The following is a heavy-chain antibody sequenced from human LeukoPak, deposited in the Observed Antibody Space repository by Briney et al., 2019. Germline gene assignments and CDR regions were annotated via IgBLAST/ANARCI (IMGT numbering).Heavy chain of an antibody. D-gene: IGHD3-3*02. V-gene: IGHV1-46*01. CDR2: INPSGGST. CDR1: GYTFTSYY. J-gene: IGHJ4*02. Sequence: ASVKVSCKASGYTFTSYYMHWVRQAPGQGLEWMGIINPSGGSTSYAQKFQGRVTMTRDTSTSTVYMELSSLRSEDTAVYYCARDLALSFLGWLLTLIYWGQGTLVTVSS. CDR3: ARDLALSFLGWLLTLIY.